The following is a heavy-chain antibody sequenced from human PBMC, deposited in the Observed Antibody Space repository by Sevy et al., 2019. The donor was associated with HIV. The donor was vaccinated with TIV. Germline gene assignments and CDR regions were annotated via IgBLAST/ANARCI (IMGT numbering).Heavy chain of an antibody. J-gene: IGHJ3*02. CDR3: ARGGVITMIVVNI. CDR1: GFTFSSYS. V-gene: IGHV3-21*01. CDR2: ISSSSSYI. D-gene: IGHD3-22*01. Sequence: GGSLRLSCAASGFTFSSYSMNWDRQAPGKGLEWVSSISSSSSYIYYADSVKGRFTISRDNAKNSLYLQMNSLRAEDTAVYYCARGGVITMIVVNIWGQGTMVTVSS.